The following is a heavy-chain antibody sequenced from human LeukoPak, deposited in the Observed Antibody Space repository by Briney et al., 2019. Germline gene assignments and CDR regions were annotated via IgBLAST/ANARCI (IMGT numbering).Heavy chain of an antibody. CDR3: ARGQWFRAF. D-gene: IGHD3-10*01. J-gene: IGHJ4*02. CDR2: VHYSGSA. Sequence: SETLSLTCAVYGGSFSGYYWTWIRQSPGRGLEWIGEVHYSGSATYNPSLKSRVTISVDTSINQFSLKMDSVTAADTAVYYCARGQWFRAFWSRGTPVTVSS. V-gene: IGHV4-34*01. CDR1: GGSFSGYY.